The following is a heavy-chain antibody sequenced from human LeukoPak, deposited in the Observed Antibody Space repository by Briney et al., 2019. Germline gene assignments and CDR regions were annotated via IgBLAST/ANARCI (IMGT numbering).Heavy chain of an antibody. CDR3: ARITVVAGNTYLADY. V-gene: IGHV3-21*01. D-gene: IGHD6-19*01. J-gene: IGHJ4*02. Sequence: GGSLRLSCAASGFTFSNYWMNWVRQAPGKGLEWVSAIGGSGGSTYYADSVKGRFTISRDNAQNSLYLQMNSLRADDTAVYYCARITVVAGNTYLADYWGQGTLVTVSS. CDR1: GFTFSNYW. CDR2: IGGSGGST.